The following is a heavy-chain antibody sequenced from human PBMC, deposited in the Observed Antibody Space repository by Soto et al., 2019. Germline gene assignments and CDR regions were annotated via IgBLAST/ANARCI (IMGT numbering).Heavy chain of an antibody. CDR2: ISSITFSI. CDR3: ARARRGSAVIGHFDF. Sequence: PGGSLRLSCAASGFTFSSYGMTWVRQTPGKGLEWVSYISSITFSIYYADSVKGRFTVSRDNAKNSLFLQMNSLRDEDTAVYFCARARRGSAVIGHFDFWGKGTRVTVPS. D-gene: IGHD3-22*01. CDR1: GFTFSSYG. V-gene: IGHV3-48*02. J-gene: IGHJ4*02.